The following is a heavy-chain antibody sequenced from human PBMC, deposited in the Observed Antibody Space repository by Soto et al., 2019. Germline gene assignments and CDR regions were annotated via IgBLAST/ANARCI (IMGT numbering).Heavy chain of an antibody. Sequence: VQLVESGGGLVQPGGSLRLSCAASGFTFSSYSMNWVRQAPGKGLEWVSYISSSSSTIYYADSVKGRFTISRDNAKNTLYLQMNSLRAEDTAVYYCARDTYYDFPSGFDPWGQGPLVTVSS. J-gene: IGHJ5*02. V-gene: IGHV3-48*01. CDR1: GFTFSSYS. CDR2: ISSSSSTI. D-gene: IGHD3-3*01. CDR3: ARDTYYDFPSGFDP.